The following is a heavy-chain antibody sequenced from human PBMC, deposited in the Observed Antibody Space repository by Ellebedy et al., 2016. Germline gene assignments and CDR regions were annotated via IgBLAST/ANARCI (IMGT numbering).Heavy chain of an antibody. CDR1: GYTFTGYY. V-gene: IGHV1-2*04. CDR3: ARAVEMATIWFDY. J-gene: IGHJ4*02. CDR2: INPNSGGT. D-gene: IGHD5-24*01. Sequence: ASVKVSCKASGYTFTGYYMHWVRQAPGQGLEWMGWINPNSGGTNYAQKFQGWVTMTRDTSISTAYMELSRLRSDDTAMYYCARAVEMATIWFDYWGQGTLVTVSS.